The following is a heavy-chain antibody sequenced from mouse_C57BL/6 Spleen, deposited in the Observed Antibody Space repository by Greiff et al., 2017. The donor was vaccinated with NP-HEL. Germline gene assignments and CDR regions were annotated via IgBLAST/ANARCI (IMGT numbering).Heavy chain of an antibody. D-gene: IGHD1-1*01. CDR2: IYPRSGNT. J-gene: IGHJ4*01. CDR3: ARPTTEAMDY. CDR1: GYTFTSYG. V-gene: IGHV1-81*01. Sequence: QVQLKQSGAELARPGASVKLSCKASGYTFTSYGISWVKQRTGQGLEWIGEIYPRSGNTYYNEKFKGKATLTADKSSSTAYMELRSLTSEDSAVYFCARPTTEAMDYWGQGTSVTVSS.